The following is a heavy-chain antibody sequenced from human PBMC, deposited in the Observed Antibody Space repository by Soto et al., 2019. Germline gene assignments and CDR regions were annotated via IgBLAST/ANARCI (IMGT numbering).Heavy chain of an antibody. J-gene: IGHJ6*02. CDR3: ARGNWNYYCGFEV. CDR2: IKPVGSEQ. V-gene: IGHV3-7*01. D-gene: IGHD1-20*01. Sequence: EVCRRRSWAPGEFSLGIYYLTWARSAPGKGPEWVANIKPVGSEQYYVDSVKGRFTISRDNANNSLYLQMNSLRAEDTAVYFWARGNWNYYCGFEVCRQGTRVTVAS. CDR1: EFSLGIYY.